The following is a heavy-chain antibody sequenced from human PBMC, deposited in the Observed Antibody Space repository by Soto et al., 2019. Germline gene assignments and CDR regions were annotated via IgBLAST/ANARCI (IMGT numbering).Heavy chain of an antibody. Sequence: GGSLRLSCAASGFTFSSYAMSWVRQAPGKGLEWVSAISGSGGSTYYADSVKGRFTISRDNSKNTLYLQMNSLRAEDTAVYYCAKVPWDSSGSNWFDPWGQGPLVTVSS. CDR1: GFTFSSYA. D-gene: IGHD6-25*01. V-gene: IGHV3-23*01. CDR3: AKVPWDSSGSNWFDP. J-gene: IGHJ5*02. CDR2: ISGSGGST.